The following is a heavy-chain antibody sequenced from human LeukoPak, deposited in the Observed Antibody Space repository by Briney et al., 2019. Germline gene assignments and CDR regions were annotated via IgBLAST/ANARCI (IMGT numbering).Heavy chain of an antibody. CDR2: INPSGGST. J-gene: IGHJ3*02. CDR1: GYTFTSYY. Sequence: GASVKVSCKASGYTFTSYYMHWVRQAPGQGLEWMGIINPSGGSTSYAQKFQGRVTMTRDTSTSTVYMELSSLRSEDTAVYYCARGTRGYCSSTSCPEGIHAFDIWGQGTMVTVSS. D-gene: IGHD2-2*01. CDR3: ARGTRGYCSSTSCPEGIHAFDI. V-gene: IGHV1-46*01.